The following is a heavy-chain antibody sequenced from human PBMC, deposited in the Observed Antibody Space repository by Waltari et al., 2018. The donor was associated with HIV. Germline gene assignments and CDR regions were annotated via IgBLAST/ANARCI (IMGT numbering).Heavy chain of an antibody. D-gene: IGHD3-10*01. V-gene: IGHV3-23*01. CDR3: AKGRFVDLGYASAQYYYGLDV. CDR1: GFTFSNYA. J-gene: IGHJ6*02. Sequence: EVQVLESGGGLVQPGGSLRLSCAASGFTFSNYALSGVRQAPGKGLEWLSSISGSGGSTNYADSVKGRFTISRDNSKNTLSLQMISLRAEDTAVYYCAKGRFVDLGYASAQYYYGLDVWGQGTTVTVSS. CDR2: ISGSGGST.